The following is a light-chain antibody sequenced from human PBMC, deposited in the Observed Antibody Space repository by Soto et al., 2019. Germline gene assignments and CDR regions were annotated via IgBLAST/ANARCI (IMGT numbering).Light chain of an antibody. J-gene: IGKJ1*01. CDR3: HQYYITPRT. CDR2: WAS. Sequence: DIVMTQSPDSLAVSLGERATINCKSSQSVLYSSNNKNYLAWYQQKPGQPPKLLFYWASTRESGVPDRFSGSGSGTDFTLTISSLQAEDVAIYYCHQYYITPRTFGQGTKVEFK. V-gene: IGKV4-1*01. CDR1: QSVLYSSNNKNY.